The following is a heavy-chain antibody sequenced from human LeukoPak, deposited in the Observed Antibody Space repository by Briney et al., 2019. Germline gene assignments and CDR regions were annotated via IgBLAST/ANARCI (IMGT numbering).Heavy chain of an antibody. D-gene: IGHD3-16*01. CDR1: GFTFSDYY. CDR3: ARDPDTSGSYAYDI. J-gene: IGHJ4*02. V-gene: IGHV3-11*05. Sequence: GGSLRLSCAASGFTFSDYYMSWIRQAPGKGLEWASDISSSSTYTNYADSVKGRFTISRDDAKNSLYLQMNSLRAEDTAIYYCARDPDTSGSYAYDIWGQGTLVTVSS. CDR2: ISSSSTYT.